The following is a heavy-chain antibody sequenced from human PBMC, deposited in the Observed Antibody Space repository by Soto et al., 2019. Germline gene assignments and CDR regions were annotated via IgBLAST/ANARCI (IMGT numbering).Heavy chain of an antibody. CDR1: GYTFTSYA. D-gene: IGHD2-21*02. CDR3: ARAPCGGDCYGFDY. CDR2: INAGNGNT. J-gene: IGHJ4*02. V-gene: IGHV1-3*01. Sequence: ASVKVSCKASGYTFTSYAMHWVRQAPGQRLEWMGWINAGNGNTKYSQKFQGRVTITRDTSTSTAYMELSSLRSEDTAVYYCARAPCGGDCYGFDYWGQGTLVTVSS.